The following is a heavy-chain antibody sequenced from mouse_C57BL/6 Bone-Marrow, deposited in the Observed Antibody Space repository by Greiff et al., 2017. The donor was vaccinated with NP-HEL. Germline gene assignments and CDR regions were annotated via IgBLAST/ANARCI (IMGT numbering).Heavy chain of an antibody. D-gene: IGHD1-1*01. CDR2: IHPNSGST. CDR3: ARFTTVVARGY. J-gene: IGHJ2*01. CDR1: GYTFTSYW. V-gene: IGHV1-64*01. Sequence: QVQLQQPGAELVKPGASVKLSCKASGYTFTSYWMHWVKQRPGQGLEWIGMIHPNSGSTNYNEKFKSKATLTVDKSSSTAYMQLSSLTSEDSAVYYCARFTTVVARGYWGLGTTLTVSS.